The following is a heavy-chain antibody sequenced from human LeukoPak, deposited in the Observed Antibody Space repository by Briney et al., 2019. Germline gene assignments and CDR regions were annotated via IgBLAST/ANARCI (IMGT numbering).Heavy chain of an antibody. CDR1: GYSFSNYW. CDR2: IYPGDSDT. D-gene: IGHD6-13*01. V-gene: IGHV5-51*01. J-gene: IGHJ6*03. CDR3: ARPRIAAAGNVYYMDV. Sequence: PGESLKISCKGSGYSFSNYWIGWVRQLPGKGLEWMGIIYPGDSDTRYSPSFQGQVTISADKSISTAYLQWSSLRASDTAMYYCARPRIAAAGNVYYMDVWGKGTTVTVSS.